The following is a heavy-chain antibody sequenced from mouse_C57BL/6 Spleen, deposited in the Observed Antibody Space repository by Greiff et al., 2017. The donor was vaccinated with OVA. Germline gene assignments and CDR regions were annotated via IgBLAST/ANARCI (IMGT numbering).Heavy chain of an antibody. CDR2: IDPSDSET. CDR1: GYTFTSYW. D-gene: IGHD2-3*01. V-gene: IGHV1-52*01. Sequence: QVQLKQPGAELVRPGSSVKLSCKASGYTFTSYWMHWVKQRPIQGLEWIGNIDPSDSETHYNQKFKDKATLTVDKSSSTAYMQLSSLTSEDSAVYYCAREGDDGYLYFDYWGQGTTLTVSS. J-gene: IGHJ2*01. CDR3: AREGDDGYLYFDY.